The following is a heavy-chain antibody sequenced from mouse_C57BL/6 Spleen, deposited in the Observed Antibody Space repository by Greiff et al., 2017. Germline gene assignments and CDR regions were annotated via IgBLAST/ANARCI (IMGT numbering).Heavy chain of an antibody. CDR3: ARMNYDYDVAFAY. J-gene: IGHJ3*01. CDR1: GYAFSSSW. D-gene: IGHD2-4*01. CDR2: IYPGDGDT. V-gene: IGHV1-82*01. Sequence: VQLQQSGPELVKPGASVKISCKASGYAFSSSWMNWVKQRPGKGLEWIGRIYPGDGDTNYNGKFKGKATLTADKSSSTAYMQLSSLTSEDSAVXFCARMNYDYDVAFAYWGQGTLVTVSA.